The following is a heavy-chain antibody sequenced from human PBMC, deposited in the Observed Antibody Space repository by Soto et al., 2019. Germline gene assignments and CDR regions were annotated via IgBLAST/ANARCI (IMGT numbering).Heavy chain of an antibody. CDR3: ASLLGGYYYYYMDV. V-gene: IGHV4-34*01. CDR2: INHSGST. J-gene: IGHJ6*03. CDR1: GGSFSGYY. D-gene: IGHD2-15*01. Sequence: SETLSLTCAVYGGSFSGYYWSWIRQPPGKGLEWIGEINHSGSTNYNPSLKSRVTISVDTSKNQFSLKLSSVTAADTAVYYCASLLGGYYYYYMDVWGKGTTVTVSS.